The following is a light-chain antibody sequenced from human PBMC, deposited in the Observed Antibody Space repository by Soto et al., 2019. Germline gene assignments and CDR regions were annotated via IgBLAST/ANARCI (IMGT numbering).Light chain of an antibody. CDR2: EVS. Sequence: QSALTQPASVSGSPGQSITISCTGTSSDVGSHNLVSWYQQHPGKAPKLMIYEVSKRPSGVSDRFSGSKSGNTASLTISGLQAEDEADYYCCSYAGSSASWVFGGGTKLIVL. J-gene: IGLJ3*02. CDR1: SSDVGSHNL. CDR3: CSYAGSSASWV. V-gene: IGLV2-23*02.